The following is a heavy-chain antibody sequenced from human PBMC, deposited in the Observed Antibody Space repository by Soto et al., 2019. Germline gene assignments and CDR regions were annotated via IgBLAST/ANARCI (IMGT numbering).Heavy chain of an antibody. V-gene: IGHV3-33*06. CDR2: IWYDGSNK. Sequence: QVQLVESGGGVVQPGRSLRLSCAASGFTFSSYGMHWVRQAPGKGLEWVAVIWYDGSNKYYADSVKGRFTISRDNSKNTLYLQMNSLRAEDTAVYYCAKDIKDSSGYYYWGFDYWGQGTLVTVSS. CDR3: AKDIKDSSGYYYWGFDY. J-gene: IGHJ4*02. CDR1: GFTFSSYG. D-gene: IGHD3-22*01.